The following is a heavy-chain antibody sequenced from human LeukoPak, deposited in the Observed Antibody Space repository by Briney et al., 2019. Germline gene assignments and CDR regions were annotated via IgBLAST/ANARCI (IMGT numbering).Heavy chain of an antibody. Sequence: PGGSLRLSCAASGFTFSSYSMNWVRQAPGKGLEWVSSISSSSSYIYYADSVKGRFTISRDNAKNALYLQMNSLRAEDTAVYYCTKDFQGIAAAVLGYWGQGTLVTVSS. D-gene: IGHD6-13*01. CDR1: GFTFSSYS. CDR2: ISSSSSYI. V-gene: IGHV3-21*01. CDR3: TKDFQGIAAAVLGY. J-gene: IGHJ4*02.